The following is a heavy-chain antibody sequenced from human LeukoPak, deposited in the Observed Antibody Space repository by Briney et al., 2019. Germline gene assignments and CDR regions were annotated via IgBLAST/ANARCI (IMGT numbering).Heavy chain of an antibody. Sequence: GGSLRLSCAASGFTFSSYAMSWVRQAPGKGLEWVSAISGSGGSTYYADSVKGRFTISRDNSKNTLYLQMNSLRAEDTAVYSCAKGYYDYIWGSYRSDAFDIWGQGTMVTVSS. J-gene: IGHJ3*02. CDR2: ISGSGGST. CDR3: AKGYYDYIWGSYRSDAFDI. D-gene: IGHD3-16*02. CDR1: GFTFSSYA. V-gene: IGHV3-23*01.